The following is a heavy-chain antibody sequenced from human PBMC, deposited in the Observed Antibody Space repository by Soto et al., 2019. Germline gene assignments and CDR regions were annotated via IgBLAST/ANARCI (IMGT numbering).Heavy chain of an antibody. Sequence: PGGSLRLSCAASGFTFSSYAMSWVRQAPGKGLEWVSAMSGSGGSTYYADSVKGRFTISRDNSKNTLYLQMNSLRAEDTAVYYCAKDSIAARPYYYYMDVWGKGTTVTVSS. CDR1: GFTFSSYA. V-gene: IGHV3-23*01. CDR2: MSGSGGST. CDR3: AKDSIAARPYYYYMDV. D-gene: IGHD6-6*01. J-gene: IGHJ6*03.